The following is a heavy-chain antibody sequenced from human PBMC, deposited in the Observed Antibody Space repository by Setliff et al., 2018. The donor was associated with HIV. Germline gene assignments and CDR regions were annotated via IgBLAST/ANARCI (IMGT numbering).Heavy chain of an antibody. J-gene: IGHJ4*02. D-gene: IGHD2-21*01. V-gene: IGHV3-15*01. CDR3: TADLTDPPAYGPDY. CDR2: IKSKIDAETT. CDR1: GFTFNYAW. Sequence: PGGSLRLSCAASGFTFNYAWMGWVRQAPGKGREWVGRIKSKIDAETTDYAAPVKGRFTISRDDSKDTVYLQLNSLKTEDTAMYYCTADLTDPPAYGPDYWGQGTLVTVSS.